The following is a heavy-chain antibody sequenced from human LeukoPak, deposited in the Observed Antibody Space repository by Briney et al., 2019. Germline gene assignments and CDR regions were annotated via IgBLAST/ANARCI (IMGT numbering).Heavy chain of an antibody. D-gene: IGHD6-13*01. CDR3: ARGAGAAAGTWTDY. V-gene: IGHV4-39*07. Sequence: SSETLSLTCTVSGGSISSSSYYWGWIRQPPGKGLEWIGSIYYSGSTYYNPSLKSRVTISVDTSKNQFSLKLSSVTAADTAVYYCARGAGAAAGTWTDYWGQGTLVTVSS. CDR1: GGSISSSSYY. J-gene: IGHJ4*02. CDR2: IYYSGST.